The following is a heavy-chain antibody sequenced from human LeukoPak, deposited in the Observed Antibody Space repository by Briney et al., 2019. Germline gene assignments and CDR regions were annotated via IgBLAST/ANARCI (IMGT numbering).Heavy chain of an antibody. J-gene: IGHJ4*02. CDR3: AKDDDDGDHVVVDH. D-gene: IGHD4-17*01. CDR2: ISGSGGST. V-gene: IGHV3-23*01. CDR1: GITASSYA. Sequence: SGGSLRLSCAASGITASSYAMGWVRQAPGKGLEWVSLISGSGGSTYYADSVKGRFTVSRDNSKNTEYLQMNSLRAEDTAIYYCAKDDDDGDHVVVDHWGQGTLVTVSS.